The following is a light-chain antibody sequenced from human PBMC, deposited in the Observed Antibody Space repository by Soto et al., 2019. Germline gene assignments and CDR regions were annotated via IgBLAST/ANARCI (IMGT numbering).Light chain of an antibody. J-gene: IGLJ1*01. CDR2: SNN. CDR1: SSNIGSNT. Sequence: QSVLTQPPSASGTPGQRVTISCSGSSSNIGSNTVNWYQQLPGTAPKVLIYSNNERPSGLPDRFSGSKSGTSASLAISGLQSEDEADYYCAAWDDSLSNYVFGTGTKLTV. V-gene: IGLV1-44*01. CDR3: AAWDDSLSNYV.